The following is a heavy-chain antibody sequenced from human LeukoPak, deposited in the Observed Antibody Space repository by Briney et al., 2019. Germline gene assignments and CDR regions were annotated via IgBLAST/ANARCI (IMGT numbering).Heavy chain of an antibody. V-gene: IGHV4-34*01. CDR3: ARGQSPYPTPDPIQLWFYFDY. Sequence: SETLSLTCAVYGGSFSGYYWSWIRQPPGKRLEWIGEINHSGSTNYNPSLKSRVTISVDTSKNQFSLKLSSVTAADTAVYYCARGQSPYPTPDPIQLWFYFDYWGQGTLVTVSS. CDR2: INHSGST. D-gene: IGHD5-18*01. J-gene: IGHJ4*02. CDR1: GGSFSGYY.